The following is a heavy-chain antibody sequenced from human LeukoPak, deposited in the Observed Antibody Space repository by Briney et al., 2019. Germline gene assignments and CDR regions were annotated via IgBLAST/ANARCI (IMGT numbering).Heavy chain of an antibody. Sequence: SETLSLPCTVSGDSVSSGSYYWTWVCQAPAKGLVWFWHLCYSGSINYNPSLKSRVTISVDTSKNQFSLKLSSVTTADTGVYYCARDLRTLYSRENFSCFDPWGQGILVTVSS. CDR2: LCYSGSI. D-gene: IGHD6-13*01. J-gene: IGHJ5*02. CDR1: GDSVSSGSYY. CDR3: ARDLRTLYSRENFSCFDP. V-gene: IGHV4-61*01.